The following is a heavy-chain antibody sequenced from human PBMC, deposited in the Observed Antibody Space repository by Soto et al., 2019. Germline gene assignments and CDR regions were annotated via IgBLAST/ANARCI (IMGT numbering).Heavy chain of an antibody. D-gene: IGHD6-13*01. CDR2: INPNRGGT. J-gene: IGHJ4*02. V-gene: IGHV1-2*02. Sequence: QVQLVQSGAEVKKPGASVKVSCKASGYTFTDYYMHWVRQAPGQGLEWMGWINPNRGGTKYAQEFQGRVTMTRDTSISTAYMELSRLTFDDTAVYYCARVAGYSSSWVDYWGQGTLVSVSS. CDR3: ARVAGYSSSWVDY. CDR1: GYTFTDYY.